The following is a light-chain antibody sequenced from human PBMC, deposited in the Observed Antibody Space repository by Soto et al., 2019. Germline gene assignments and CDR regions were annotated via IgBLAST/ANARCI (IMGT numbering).Light chain of an antibody. Sequence: QSVLTQPASVSGSPGQSITISCTGTSSDIGDSNYVSWYQQHPGKANKLVIYDVSNRPSGVSNRFSGSKSANTASLTISGLQAEDEADYYCSSFRSSSTSYVFGTGTKVTVL. CDR2: DVS. J-gene: IGLJ1*01. CDR1: SSDIGDSNY. V-gene: IGLV2-14*03. CDR3: SSFRSSSTSYV.